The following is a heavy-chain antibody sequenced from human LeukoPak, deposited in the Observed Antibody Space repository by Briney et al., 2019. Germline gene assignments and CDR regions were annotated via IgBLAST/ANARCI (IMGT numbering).Heavy chain of an antibody. J-gene: IGHJ4*02. CDR1: EFSFSTNW. CDR2: LNEDGSVK. CDR3: ANVPRSTVSY. Sequence: SGGSLRLSCAASEFSFSTNWVHWVRQTPGKGLEWVAELNEDGSVKYYVDSVKGRFTISRDNAKSLLFLQMYNLRTEDTGVYFCANVPRSTVSYWGRGTLVTVSS. D-gene: IGHD2-2*01. V-gene: IGHV3-7*01.